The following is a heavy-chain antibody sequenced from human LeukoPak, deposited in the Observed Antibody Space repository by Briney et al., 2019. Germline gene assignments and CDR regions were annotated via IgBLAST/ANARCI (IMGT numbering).Heavy chain of an antibody. Sequence: GGSLRLSCAVSGFSVSAHYMSWVRQAPGKGLECVSFLYTGGDTYYADSVKGRFTISRDNSKNTLYLQMNGLRAEDTAVYHCAKTLRDLEWLTGELDVWGQGTAVTVSS. CDR2: LYTGGDT. CDR1: GFSVSAHY. D-gene: IGHD3-3*01. J-gene: IGHJ6*02. V-gene: IGHV3-53*01. CDR3: AKTLRDLEWLTGELDV.